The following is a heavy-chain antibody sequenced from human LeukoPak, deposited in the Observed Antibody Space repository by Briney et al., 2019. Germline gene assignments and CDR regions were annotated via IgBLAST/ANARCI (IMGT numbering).Heavy chain of an antibody. CDR3: ATRSSYSSGWYAGYFDL. CDR1: GFTFSSYW. V-gene: IGHV3-7*01. J-gene: IGHJ2*01. CDR2: IKQDGSEK. Sequence: PGGSLRLSCAASGFTFSSYWMSWVRQAPGKGLEWVANIKQDGSEKYYVDSVKGRFTISRDNAKNSLYLQMNSLRAEDTAVYYCATRSSYSSGWYAGYFDLWRRGTLVTVSS. D-gene: IGHD6-19*01.